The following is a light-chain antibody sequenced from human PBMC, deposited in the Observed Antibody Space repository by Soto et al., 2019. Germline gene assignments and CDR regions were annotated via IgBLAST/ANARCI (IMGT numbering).Light chain of an antibody. CDR3: QQHNNWPPWT. Sequence: EIVMTQSPATLSVSPGERATLSCRASQSVSSNLAWYQQKPGQAPRLLMYGASTRATGIPDRFSGSGSGTEFTLTISSLPSEDFAVYYCQQHNNWPPWTFGQGTKAEIK. CDR2: GAS. CDR1: QSVSSN. V-gene: IGKV3-15*01. J-gene: IGKJ1*01.